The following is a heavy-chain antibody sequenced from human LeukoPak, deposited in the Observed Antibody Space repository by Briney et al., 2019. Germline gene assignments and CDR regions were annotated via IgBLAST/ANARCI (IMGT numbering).Heavy chain of an antibody. D-gene: IGHD3-3*01. CDR1: GYTFTSYA. J-gene: IGHJ5*02. CDR3: ARALWGVVINNWFDP. CDR2: INTNTGNP. V-gene: IGHV7-4-1*02. Sequence: ASVKVSCKASGYTFTSYAMSWVRQAPGQGLEWMGWINTNTGNPTYAQGFTGRFVFSLDTSVSTAYLQISSLKAEDTAVYYCARALWGVVINNWFDPWGQGTLVTVSS.